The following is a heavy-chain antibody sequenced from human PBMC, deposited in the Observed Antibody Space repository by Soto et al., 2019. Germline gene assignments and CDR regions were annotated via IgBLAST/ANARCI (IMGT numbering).Heavy chain of an antibody. CDR2: ISSYNAKT. V-gene: IGHV1-18*01. J-gene: IGHJ4*02. D-gene: IGHD1-26*01. Sequence: QVQLVQSGAEVKKPGASVKVSCKASGDTVTGYGVTWVRQAPGQGLEWMGWISSYNAKTRYAQKFQGRVSMTTDTSTNTVNMELRSLTSDDTAVYYCAPGGGQRYGEFDFWGQGTLVIVSA. CDR1: GDTVTGYG. CDR3: APGGGQRYGEFDF.